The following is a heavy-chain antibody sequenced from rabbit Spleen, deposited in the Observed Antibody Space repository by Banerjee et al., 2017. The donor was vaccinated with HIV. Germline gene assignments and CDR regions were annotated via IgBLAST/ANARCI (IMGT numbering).Heavy chain of an antibody. CDR2: IEPIFGRA. CDR3: VREVAARFSL. V-gene: IGHV1S47*01. Sequence: QEQLVESGGGLVQPGGSLKLSCKASGFDFSDYGVTWVRQAPGKGLEWIGYIEPIFGRAYYASWVNGRFTISSHNAQNTLYLQLNSLTAADTATYFCVREVAARFSLWGPGTLVTVS. J-gene: IGHJ4*01. CDR1: GFDFSDYG. D-gene: IGHD4-1*01.